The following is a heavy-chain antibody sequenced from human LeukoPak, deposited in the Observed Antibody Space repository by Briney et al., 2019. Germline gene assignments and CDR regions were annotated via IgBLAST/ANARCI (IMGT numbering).Heavy chain of an antibody. CDR1: GFTFSSYA. V-gene: IGHV3-23*01. CDR3: AKDGSSGWYRDY. Sequence: GGSLRLSCAASGFTFSSYAMSWVRQAPGKGLEWVSAISGSGGSTYYADSVKGRFTISRDNSKNTLYPQMNSLRAEDTAVYYCAKDGSSGWYRDYWGQGTLVTVSS. CDR2: ISGSGGST. J-gene: IGHJ4*02. D-gene: IGHD6-19*01.